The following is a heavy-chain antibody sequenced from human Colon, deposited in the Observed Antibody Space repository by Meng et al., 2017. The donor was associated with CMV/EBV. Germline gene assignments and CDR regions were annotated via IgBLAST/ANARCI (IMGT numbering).Heavy chain of an antibody. J-gene: IGHJ4*02. CDR3: ARVICGGDCYLDY. D-gene: IGHD2-21*02. Sequence: QVQLEQSGAEVEKPGSSVKVSCKASKGTFTSYPISWVRQGPGQGFEGVGGIITISGTTDYAQKFQGRVTITADESTSTAYMKLSNLRSEDTAIYYCARVICGGDCYLDYWGRGTLVTVSS. CDR1: KGTFTSYP. CDR2: IITISGTT. V-gene: IGHV1-69*12.